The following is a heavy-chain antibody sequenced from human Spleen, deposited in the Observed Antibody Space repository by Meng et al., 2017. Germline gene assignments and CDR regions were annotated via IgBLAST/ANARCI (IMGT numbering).Heavy chain of an antibody. V-gene: IGHV3-66*01. CDR3: ARSFIAAAGGGY. J-gene: IGHJ4*02. D-gene: IGHD6-13*01. CDR2: IDSGGNT. CDR1: GFTVSNNY. Sequence: LVESGGGLVQPGGSLRLSCSASGFTVSNNYMSWVRQAPGKGLEWVAYIDSGGNTFYADSVKGRFIISRDNSKNTLSLQMNSLRAEDTAVYYCARSFIAAAGGGYWGQGTLVTVSS.